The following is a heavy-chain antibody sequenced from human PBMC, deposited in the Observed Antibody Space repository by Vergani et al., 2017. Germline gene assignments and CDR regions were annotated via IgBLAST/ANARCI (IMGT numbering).Heavy chain of an antibody. D-gene: IGHD2-2*02. CDR2: ISFDGTNE. Sequence: QVQLVESGGGVVQPGTSLRLSCVVSGFALNRHAMYWVRQAPGKGLEWVVGISFDGTNEYYLDLVKCRFTISRDIAKNTLYLQVRSLRLEDTGVYHCVRDRGVCAGGRCYTEAWDYWGQGTLVTVSS. CDR3: VRDRGVCAGGRCYTEAWDY. J-gene: IGHJ4*02. V-gene: IGHV3-30-3*01. CDR1: GFALNRHA.